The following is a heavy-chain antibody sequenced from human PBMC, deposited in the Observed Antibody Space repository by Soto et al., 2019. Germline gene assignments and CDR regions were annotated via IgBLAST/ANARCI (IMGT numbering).Heavy chain of an antibody. V-gene: IGHV1-18*04. J-gene: IGHJ6*02. D-gene: IGHD3-9*01. CDR2: ISAYNGNT. CDR3: ARRYFDWLTPPEHTHYCYYGMDV. Sequence: ASVKVSCKASGYTFTSYGISWVRQAPVQGLEWMGWISAYNGNTNYAQKLQGRVTMTTDTSTSKAYMELRSLRSDDTAVYYCARRYFDWLTPPEHTHYCYYGMDVWGQGTKVTVSS. CDR1: GYTFTSYG.